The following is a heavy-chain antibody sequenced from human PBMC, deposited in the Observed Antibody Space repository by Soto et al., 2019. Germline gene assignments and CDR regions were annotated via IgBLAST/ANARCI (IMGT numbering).Heavy chain of an antibody. CDR3: ASPGITGTTPGLAYYYYGMDV. CDR2: IIPIFGTA. V-gene: IGHV1-69*13. D-gene: IGHD1-7*01. J-gene: IGHJ6*02. CDR1: GGTFSSYA. Sequence: GASVKVSCKASGGTFSSYAISWVRQATGQGLEWMGGIIPIFGTANYAQKFQGRVTITADESTSTAYMELSSLRSEDTAVYDCASPGITGTTPGLAYYYYGMDVWGQETTVTVSS.